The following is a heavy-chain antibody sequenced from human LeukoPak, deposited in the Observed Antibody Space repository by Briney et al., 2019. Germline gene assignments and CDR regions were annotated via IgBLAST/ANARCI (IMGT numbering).Heavy chain of an antibody. CDR2: IYYSGST. CDR3: ARGTTYGYALGFDY. V-gene: IGHV4-31*03. CDR1: GGSISSGGYY. Sequence: SDTLSLTCTVSGGSISSGGYYWSWIRQHPGKGLEWIGYIYYSGSTYYNPSLKCRVTISVDTSKNQFSLKLSSVTAAETAVYYCARGTTYGYALGFDYWGQGTLVTVSS. J-gene: IGHJ4*02. D-gene: IGHD5-18*01.